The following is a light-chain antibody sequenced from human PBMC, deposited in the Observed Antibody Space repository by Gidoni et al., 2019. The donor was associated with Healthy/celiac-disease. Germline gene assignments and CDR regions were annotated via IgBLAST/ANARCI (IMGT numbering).Light chain of an antibody. CDR3: YATDSSGNHRGV. J-gene: IGLJ1*01. CDR1: ALPKKY. V-gene: IGLV3-10*01. CDR2: EDT. Sequence: SYELTQPPSVLVTPGQTARITCSVDALPKKYAYCYQQKSGQAPVLVIYEDTKRPSGIPERFSGSSSGTMATLTISGAQVEDEADYYCYATDSSGNHRGVFGTGTKVTVL.